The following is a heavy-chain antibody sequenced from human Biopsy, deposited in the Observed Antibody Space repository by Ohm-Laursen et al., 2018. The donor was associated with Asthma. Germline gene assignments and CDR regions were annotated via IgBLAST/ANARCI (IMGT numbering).Heavy chain of an antibody. D-gene: IGHD6-13*01. Sequence: ASVKVSCKASGYTFIGCHIHWMRQAPGQGPEWMGRINPNSGGTNYAQKFQGRVTMTRDTSISTAYMEVSRLRSDDTAVYYCARGQKSAGDRWFDPWGQGTLVTASS. CDR1: GYTFIGCH. CDR3: ARGQKSAGDRWFDP. CDR2: INPNSGGT. V-gene: IGHV1-2*06. J-gene: IGHJ5*02.